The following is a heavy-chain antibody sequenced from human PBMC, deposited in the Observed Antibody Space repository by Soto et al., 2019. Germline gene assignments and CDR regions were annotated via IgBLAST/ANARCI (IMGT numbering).Heavy chain of an antibody. V-gene: IGHV3-30*18. Sequence: GVSLRLSCAASGFTFYNYGMHWVRQAPGKGLEWVSGISYDGSYKYYADSVKGRFIISRDNTKNKLYLPMNSLRTEDTAVYYCAKELSHSYGYTRDYFYGMDVWGQGTTVTVSS. J-gene: IGHJ6*02. CDR3: AKELSHSYGYTRDYFYGMDV. D-gene: IGHD5-18*01. CDR1: GFTFYNYG. CDR2: ISYDGSYK.